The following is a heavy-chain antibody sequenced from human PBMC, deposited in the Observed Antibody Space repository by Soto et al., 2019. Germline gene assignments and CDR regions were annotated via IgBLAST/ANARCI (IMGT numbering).Heavy chain of an antibody. CDR1: GRSITSYY. CDR3: ARTYDSNGYANEFDS. J-gene: IGHJ4*02. Sequence: SETLSLTCSVSGRSITSYYWRWVRQPPGKGLEWIGYIYDNGITSQNPSLKSRVTMSADTSQNQFSLKLTSVTGADTAVYYCARTYDSNGYANEFDSWGQGILVT. D-gene: IGHD3-22*01. CDR2: IYDNGIT. V-gene: IGHV4-59*12.